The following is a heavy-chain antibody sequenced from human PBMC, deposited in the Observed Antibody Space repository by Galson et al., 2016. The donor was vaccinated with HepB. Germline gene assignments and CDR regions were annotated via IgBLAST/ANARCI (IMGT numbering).Heavy chain of an antibody. D-gene: IGHD3-22*01. CDR1: GFSFRAYV. V-gene: IGHV3-33*01. J-gene: IGHJ3*02. CDR3: ARALVSFYDSSGYYYVMPHDAFDI. Sequence: SLRLSCAASGFSFRAYVMHWVRQAPAKGLEWVAVIWHDGSKTNFVDSVKGRFTVTRDNSRNTMYLQMNSLRAEDTAVYYCARALVSFYDSSGYYYVMPHDAFDIWGQGTVVTVSS. CDR2: IWHDGSKT.